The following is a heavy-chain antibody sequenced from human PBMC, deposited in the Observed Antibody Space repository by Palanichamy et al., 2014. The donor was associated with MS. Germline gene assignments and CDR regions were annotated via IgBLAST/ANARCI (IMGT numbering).Heavy chain of an antibody. Sequence: VQLQQSGPGLVKPSQTLSLTCAISGDSVSSNSAAWNWIRQSPSRGLEWLGRTYYRSKWYNDYAVSVKSRITINPDTSKNQFSLQLNSVTPEDTAVYYCAREGYCSSTSCYRGDYNWFDPWGQGTLVTVSS. CDR2: TYYRSKWYN. D-gene: IGHD2-2*02. CDR3: AREGYCSSTSCYRGDYNWFDP. CDR1: GDSVSSNSAA. J-gene: IGHJ5*02. V-gene: IGHV6-1*01.